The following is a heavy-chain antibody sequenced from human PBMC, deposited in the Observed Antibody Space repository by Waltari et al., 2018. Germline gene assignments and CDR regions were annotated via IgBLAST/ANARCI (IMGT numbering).Heavy chain of an antibody. Sequence: QVQLAQSGAEVKKPGASVKVSCKVSGYSLTALSMHWVRQAPGKGLEWMGGFAPKDAETSYAQKFQGRVAMTEDTSTDTAYMDLTSLTSEDTAIYYCTTFNWGHDAFDLWGQGTMVTVSS. CDR2: FAPKDAET. D-gene: IGHD7-27*01. V-gene: IGHV1-24*01. CDR1: GYSLTALS. CDR3: TTFNWGHDAFDL. J-gene: IGHJ3*01.